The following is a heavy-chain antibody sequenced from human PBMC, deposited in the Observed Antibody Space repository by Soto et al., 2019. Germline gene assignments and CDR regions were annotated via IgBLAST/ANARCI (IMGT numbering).Heavy chain of an antibody. Sequence: VSGPTLVNPTQTLTLTCTFSGFSLSTSGMCVSWIRQPPGKALEWLARIDWDDDKYYSTSLKTRLTISKDTSKNQVVLTMTNMGPVDTATYYCARIVTTGTTGHAFDIWGQGTMVTVSS. V-gene: IGHV2-70*11. CDR3: ARIVTTGTTGHAFDI. CDR1: GFSLSTSGMC. J-gene: IGHJ3*02. D-gene: IGHD1-1*01. CDR2: IDWDDDK.